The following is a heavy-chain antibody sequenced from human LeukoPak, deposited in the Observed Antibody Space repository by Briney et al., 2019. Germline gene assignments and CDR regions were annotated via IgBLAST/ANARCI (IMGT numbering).Heavy chain of an antibody. CDR1: GFTFGDHA. Sequence: GGSLRLSCSTFGFTFGDHAMSWVRQAPGKGLEWIGFIRSKAYGGTTEYAASVKGRFIISREDSISIAYLQMNSLKTEDTAVYFCGRGPIQLWHYSGMDVWGQGTTVTVSS. D-gene: IGHD5-18*01. J-gene: IGHJ6*02. CDR3: GRGPIQLWHYSGMDV. V-gene: IGHV3-49*04. CDR2: IRSKAYGGTT.